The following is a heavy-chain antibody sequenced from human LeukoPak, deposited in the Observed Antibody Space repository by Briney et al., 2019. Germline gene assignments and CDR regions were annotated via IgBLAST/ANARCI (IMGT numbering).Heavy chain of an antibody. CDR2: IWYDGSNK. CDR3: ARDKGTTVNEYYFDY. CDR1: GFTFSSYA. D-gene: IGHD4-11*01. V-gene: IGHV3-33*08. J-gene: IGHJ4*02. Sequence: GGSLRLSCAASGFTFSSYAMHWVRQAPGKGLEWVAVIWYDGSNKYYADSVKGRFTISRDNSKNTLYLQMNSLRAEDTAVYYCARDKGTTVNEYYFDYWGQGTLVTVSS.